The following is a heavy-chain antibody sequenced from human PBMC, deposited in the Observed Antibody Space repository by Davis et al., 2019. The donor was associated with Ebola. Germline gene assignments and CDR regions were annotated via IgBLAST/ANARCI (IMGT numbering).Heavy chain of an antibody. J-gene: IGHJ4*02. CDR1: EFAFSQNV. V-gene: IGHV3-23*01. CDR2: ISSDAATT. CDR3: AKSFLITGSHMSEFRGVDY. Sequence: GESLKISCATSEFAFSQNVMNWVRQAPGRGLEWVAVISSDAATTFYADSVRGRFTISRDNSRNTLFLQMNSLRADDTAVYYCAKSFLITGSHMSEFRGVDYWGQGTVVTVSS. D-gene: IGHD2-8*02.